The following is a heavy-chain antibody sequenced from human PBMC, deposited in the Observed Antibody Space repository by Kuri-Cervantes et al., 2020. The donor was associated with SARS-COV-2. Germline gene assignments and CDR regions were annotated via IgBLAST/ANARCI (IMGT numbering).Heavy chain of an antibody. V-gene: IGHV1-46*01. Sequence: ASVKVSCKASGYTFTGYYMHWVRQAPGQGLEWMGIINPSGGSTSYAQKFQGRVTMTRDTSTSTVYMELSSLRSEDTAVYYCARDLWSEQLWSPMGYYYGMDVWGQGTTVTVSS. J-gene: IGHJ6*02. D-gene: IGHD5-18*01. CDR3: ARDLWSEQLWSPMGYYYGMDV. CDR1: GYTFTGYY. CDR2: INPSGGST.